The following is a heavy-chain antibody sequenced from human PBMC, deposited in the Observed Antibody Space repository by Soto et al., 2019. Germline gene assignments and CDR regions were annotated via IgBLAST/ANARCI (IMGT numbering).Heavy chain of an antibody. V-gene: IGHV3-23*01. D-gene: IGHD1-26*01. J-gene: IGHJ4*02. CDR2: ISGSGGST. CDR1: GFTFSSYA. Sequence: EVQLLESGGGLVQPGGSLRLSCAASGFTFSSYAMSWVRQAPGKGLEWVSVISGSGGSTYYADSVKGRFTISRDNSKNTVYLQMNSLRAEDTAVYYCAKRAWGYFYVDYWGQGSLVTVSS. CDR3: AKRAWGYFYVDY.